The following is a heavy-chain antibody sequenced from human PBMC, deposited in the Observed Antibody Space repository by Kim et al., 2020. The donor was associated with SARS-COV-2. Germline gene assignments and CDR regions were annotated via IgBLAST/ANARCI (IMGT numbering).Heavy chain of an antibody. V-gene: IGHV1-24*01. CDR3: ATAPGIAVAGTAPNWFDP. D-gene: IGHD6-19*01. Sequence: ASVKVSCKVSGYTLTELSMHWVRQAPGKGLEWMGGFDPEDGETIYAQKFQGRVTMTEDTSTDTAYMELSSLRSEDTAVYYCATAPGIAVAGTAPNWFDPWGPGTLVTVSS. CDR2: FDPEDGET. CDR1: GYTLTELS. J-gene: IGHJ5*02.